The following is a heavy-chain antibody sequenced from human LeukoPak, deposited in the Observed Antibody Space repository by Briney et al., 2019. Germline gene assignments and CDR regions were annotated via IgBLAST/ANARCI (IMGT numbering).Heavy chain of an antibody. CDR3: ARVYCSRTSCYNWFDP. D-gene: IGHD2-2*01. J-gene: IGHJ5*02. V-gene: IGHV1-69*04. CDR1: GGTFSSYA. CDR2: IIPILGIA. Sequence: SVKVSCKASGGTFSSYAISWVRQAPGQGLEWMGRIIPILGIANYAQKFQGRVTITADKSTSTVYMELSSLRSEDTAMYYCARVYCSRTSCYNWFDPWGQGTLVTVSS.